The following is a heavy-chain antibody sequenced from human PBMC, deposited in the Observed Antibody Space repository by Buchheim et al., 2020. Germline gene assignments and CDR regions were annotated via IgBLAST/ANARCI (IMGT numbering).Heavy chain of an antibody. D-gene: IGHD6-13*01. Sequence: QVQLVESGGGVVQPGRSLRLSCTASGFTFSSYGMHWVRQAPGKGLEWVAVISYDGSNKYYADYVKGRFTISRDNSKNTLYLQMNSLRAEDTAVYYCAKDGYSSIAAAGNFDYWGQGTL. J-gene: IGHJ4*02. CDR1: GFTFSSYG. CDR3: AKDGYSSIAAAGNFDY. V-gene: IGHV3-30*18. CDR2: ISYDGSNK.